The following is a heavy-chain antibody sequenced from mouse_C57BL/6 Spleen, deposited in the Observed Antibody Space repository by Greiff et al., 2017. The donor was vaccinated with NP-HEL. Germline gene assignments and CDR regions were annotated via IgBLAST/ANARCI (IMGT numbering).Heavy chain of an antibody. CDR2: ISSGGDYI. CDR3: TRDRGTGYFDY. D-gene: IGHD3-3*01. V-gene: IGHV5-9-1*02. Sequence: EVMLVESGEGLVKPGGSLKLSCAASGFTFSSYAMSWVRQTPEKRLEWVAYISSGGDYIYYADTVKGRFTISRDNARNTLYLQMGSLKSEDTAMYYCTRDRGTGYFDYWGQGTTLTVSS. J-gene: IGHJ2*01. CDR1: GFTFSSYA.